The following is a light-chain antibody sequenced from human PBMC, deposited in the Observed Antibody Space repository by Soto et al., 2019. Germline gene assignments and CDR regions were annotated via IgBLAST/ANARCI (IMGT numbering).Light chain of an antibody. V-gene: IGKV1-5*03. CDR2: KTS. J-gene: IGKJ2*01. CDR3: LQYNNQYT. Sequence: DIQMTQSPSTLSASVGDRVTITCRASQRLSGWLAWYQQKPGKAPKLLIYKTSTLESGVPSRFSGRGSETEFTLTISSLQPDDFATYYCLQYNNQYTFGQGTKLEIK. CDR1: QRLSGW.